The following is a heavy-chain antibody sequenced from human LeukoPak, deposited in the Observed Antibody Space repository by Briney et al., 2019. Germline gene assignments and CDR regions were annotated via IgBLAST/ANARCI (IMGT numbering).Heavy chain of an antibody. V-gene: IGHV3-30-3*01. J-gene: IGHJ4*02. CDR1: GFTFSSYA. Sequence: PGGSLRLSCAASGFTFSSYAMHWVRQAPGKGLEWVAVISYDGSNKYYADSVKGRFTISRDNSKNTLYLQMNSLRAEDTAVYYCARRGVGATPLLFDYWGQGTLVTVSS. CDR2: ISYDGSNK. CDR3: ARRGVGATPLLFDY. D-gene: IGHD1-26*01.